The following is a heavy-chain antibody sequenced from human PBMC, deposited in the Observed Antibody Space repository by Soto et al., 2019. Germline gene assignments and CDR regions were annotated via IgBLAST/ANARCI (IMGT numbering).Heavy chain of an antibody. CDR2: INPSGGST. V-gene: IGHV1-46*03. CDR1: GYTFTSYY. J-gene: IGHJ3*02. CDR3: AAIPQGFRILFTRDI. Sequence: GASVKVSCKASGYTFTSYYMHWVRQAPGQGLEWMGIINPSGGSTSYAQKFQGRVTMTRDTSTSTVYMELSSLRSEDTAVYYCAAIPQGFRILFTRDIWGQGTMVTVSS. D-gene: IGHD2-15*01.